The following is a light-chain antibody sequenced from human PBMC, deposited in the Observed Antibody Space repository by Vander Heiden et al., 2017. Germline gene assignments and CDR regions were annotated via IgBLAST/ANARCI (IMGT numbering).Light chain of an antibody. V-gene: IGKV3-11*01. CDR3: QQRANWPPYT. CDR1: HSISNY. CDR2: DAS. Sequence: EIVLTQSPATLSLSPGERATLSCRATHSISNYLAWYQQKPGQAPRLLIFDASNRATGIPARFSGSGSGTDFTLTISSLEPEDFAVYYCQQRANWPPYTFGQGTKLGIK. J-gene: IGKJ2*01.